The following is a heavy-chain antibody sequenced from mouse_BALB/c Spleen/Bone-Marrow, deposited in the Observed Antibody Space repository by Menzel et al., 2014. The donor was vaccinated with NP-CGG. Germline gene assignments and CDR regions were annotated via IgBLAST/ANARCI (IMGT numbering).Heavy chain of an antibody. D-gene: IGHD2-14*01. V-gene: IGHV5-4*02. Sequence: EVQLVAYGGGLVKPGGSLKLYCAATGFNFSDFYMYWVRQTPEKRLEWVATISYGGSYIYYPDSVKGRFTISRDDAKNNLYLQMSSLKSEDIAMYYCARDRGVHGYAMDYWGWGSSV. CDR3: ARDRGVHGYAMDY. J-gene: IGHJ4*01. CDR2: ISYGGSYI. CDR1: GFNFSDFY.